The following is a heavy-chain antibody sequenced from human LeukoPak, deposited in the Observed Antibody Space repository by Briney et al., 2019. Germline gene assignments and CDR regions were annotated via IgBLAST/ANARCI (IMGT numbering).Heavy chain of an antibody. V-gene: IGHV4-59*01. J-gene: IGHJ3*02. CDR2: IFHTGTT. CDR1: GGSISPFY. Sequence: ETLALTCTVSGGSISPFYWSWIRQPPGKGLEWIGNIFHTGTTNYNPSLSSRLTISVDRSRNDFSLNLRSVTAADTAVYYCVRARDMAFDIWGLGTMVTVSS. D-gene: IGHD2-21*02. CDR3: VRARDMAFDI.